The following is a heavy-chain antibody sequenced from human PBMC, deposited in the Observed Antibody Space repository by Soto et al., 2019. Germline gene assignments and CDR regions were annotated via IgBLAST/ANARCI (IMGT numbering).Heavy chain of an antibody. CDR1: GFTFSSYA. V-gene: IGHV3-23*01. Sequence: GGSLRLSCAASGFTFSSYAMSWVRQAPGKGLEWVSAISGSGGSTYYADSVKGRFTISRDNSKNTLYLQMNSLRAEDTDVYYCAKDRPTGWCSSTSCYLYYYYYGMDVWGQGTTVTVSS. CDR3: AKDRPTGWCSSTSCYLYYYYYGMDV. CDR2: ISGSGGST. D-gene: IGHD2-2*01. J-gene: IGHJ6*02.